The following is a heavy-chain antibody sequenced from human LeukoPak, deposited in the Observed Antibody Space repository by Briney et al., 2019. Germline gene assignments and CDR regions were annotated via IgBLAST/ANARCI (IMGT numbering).Heavy chain of an antibody. V-gene: IGHV5-51*01. CDR3: ARHSYDSSGYYYFDI. CDR2: IYPGDSDT. J-gene: IGHJ3*02. CDR1: GYSFTSYW. Sequence: GESLKISCKGSGYSFTSYWIGWVRQMPGKGLEWMGIIYPGDSDTRYSPSFQGQVTISADKSISTSYLQWSSLKASDTAMYYCARHSYDSSGYYYFDIWGQGTMVTVSS. D-gene: IGHD3-22*01.